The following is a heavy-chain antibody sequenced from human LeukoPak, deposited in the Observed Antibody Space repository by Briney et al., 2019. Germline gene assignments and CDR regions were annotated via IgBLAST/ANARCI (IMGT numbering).Heavy chain of an antibody. CDR3: ARARRLRGVLQIYSYYYYMDV. D-gene: IGHD5-12*01. CDR1: GFTFSSYE. Sequence: PGGSLRLSCAASGFTFSSYEMNWVRQAPGKGLEWVSYISSSGSSGSTIYYADSVKGRFTISRDNAKSSLYLQMNSLRAEDTAVYYCARARRLRGVLQIYSYYYYMDVWGKGTTVTISS. CDR2: ISSSGSSGSTI. J-gene: IGHJ6*03. V-gene: IGHV3-48*03.